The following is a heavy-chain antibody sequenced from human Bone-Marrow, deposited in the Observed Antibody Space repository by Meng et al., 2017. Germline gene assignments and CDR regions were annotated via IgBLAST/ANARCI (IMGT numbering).Heavy chain of an antibody. CDR3: TRDDYSDCRRTNCFDS. Sequence: ASVKVSCKASGYTLSSYAINWLRQAPGQGLEWMGWIDTKTGHPTYAQGFRGRLVFSLDTSVSTTYLQISGLRAADSAIYYCTRDDYSDCRRTNCFDSWSQGTLVTVSS. CDR2: IDTKTGHP. V-gene: IGHV7-4-1*02. J-gene: IGHJ4*02. CDR1: GYTLSSYA. D-gene: IGHD2-2*01.